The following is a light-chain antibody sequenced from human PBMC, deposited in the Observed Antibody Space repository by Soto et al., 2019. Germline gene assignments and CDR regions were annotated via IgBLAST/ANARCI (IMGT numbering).Light chain of an antibody. Sequence: EIVLTQSPGTLSLSPGERATLSCRASQRVSSSYLAWYQQKPGPAPRLLIYGASSRATGIPDRFSGSGSGTDFTLTIRSLEPEDFAVYYCQQRSNWLMITFGQGTRLEIK. CDR1: QRVSSSY. CDR2: GAS. CDR3: QQRSNWLMIT. J-gene: IGKJ5*01. V-gene: IGKV3D-20*02.